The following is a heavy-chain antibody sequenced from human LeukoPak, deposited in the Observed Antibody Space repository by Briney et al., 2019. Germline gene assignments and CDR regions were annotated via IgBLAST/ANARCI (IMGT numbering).Heavy chain of an antibody. V-gene: IGHV6-1*01. CDR2: TYYRSKWYN. CDR1: GDSVSSNIAA. CDR3: ARDRSGSYRD. D-gene: IGHD1-26*01. Sequence: SQTLSLTCALSGDSVSSNIAAWNWIRQSPPRGLEWLGRTYYRSKWYNDYSVSVKSRITITPDTSKNQFSLQLNSVTPEDTAVYYCARDRSGSYRDWGQGTLVTVSS. J-gene: IGHJ4*02.